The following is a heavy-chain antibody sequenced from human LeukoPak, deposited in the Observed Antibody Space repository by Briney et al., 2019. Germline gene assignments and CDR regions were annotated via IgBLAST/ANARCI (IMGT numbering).Heavy chain of an antibody. CDR3: ARDRSTDFWTGYYTNYFDY. V-gene: IGHV3-48*01. Sequence: GGSLRLSCAASGFTFSSYSMNWVRQAPGKGLEWVSYISSSSTTIYYADSGKGRFTISRDNAKNSVYLQMNSLRAEDTAVYYCARDRSTDFWTGYYTNYFDYWGQGTLVTVSS. CDR2: ISSSSTTI. CDR1: GFTFSSYS. D-gene: IGHD3/OR15-3a*01. J-gene: IGHJ4*02.